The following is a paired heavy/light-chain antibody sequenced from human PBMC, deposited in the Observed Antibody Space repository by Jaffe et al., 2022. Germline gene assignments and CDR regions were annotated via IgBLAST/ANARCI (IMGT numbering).Light chain of an antibody. V-gene: IGKV1-5*03. J-gene: IGKJ1*01. CDR1: QSISSW. CDR3: QQYNSPPWT. CDR2: KAS. Sequence: DIQMTQSPSTLSASVGDRVTITCRASQSISSWLAWYQQKPGKAPKLLIYKASSLESGVPSRFSGSGSGTEFTLTISSLQPDDFATYYCQQYNSPPWTFGQGTKVEIK.
Heavy chain of an antibody. CDR3: ARCSPGIAVAATYWYFDL. CDR2: IIPIFGTA. V-gene: IGHV1-69*01. CDR1: GGTFSSYA. J-gene: IGHJ2*01. D-gene: IGHD6-19*01. Sequence: QVQLVQSGAEVKKPGSSVKVSCKASGGTFSSYAISWVRQAPGQGLEWMGGIIPIFGTANYAQKFQGRVTITADESTSTAYMELSSLRSEDTAVYYCARCSPGIAVAATYWYFDLWGRGTLVTVSS.